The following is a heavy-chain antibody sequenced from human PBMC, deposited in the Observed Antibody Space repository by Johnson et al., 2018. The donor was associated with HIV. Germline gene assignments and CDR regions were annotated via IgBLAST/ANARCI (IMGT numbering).Heavy chain of an antibody. CDR2: IGTAGDT. Sequence: EVQVVESGGGVVQPGGSLRLSCAASGFTFSSYGMHWVRQATGKGLEWVSAIGTAGDTYYPGSVKGRFTISRDNAKNTLYLQMNSLRAEDTAVYYCARGRYYDYVWGSYQEEGDIWGQGTMVTVSS. J-gene: IGHJ3*02. CDR1: GFTFSSYG. CDR3: ARGRYYDYVWGSYQEEGDI. V-gene: IGHV3-13*01. D-gene: IGHD3-16*01.